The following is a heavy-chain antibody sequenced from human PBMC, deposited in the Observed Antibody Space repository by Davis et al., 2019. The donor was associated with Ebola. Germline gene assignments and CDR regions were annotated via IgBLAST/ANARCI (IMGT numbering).Heavy chain of an antibody. J-gene: IGHJ5*02. CDR3: AKVHPPTTVTTGGFDP. CDR2: TSVRSIT. D-gene: IGHD4-17*01. CDR1: GFIFSSYA. V-gene: IGHV3-23*01. Sequence: GESLKISCAASGFIFSSYAMSWVRQAPGKGLEWVSSTSVRSITYHADSVKGRFTISRDNSKNTLYLQMNSLRAEDTAVYYCAKVHPPTTVTTGGFDPWGQGTLVTVSA.